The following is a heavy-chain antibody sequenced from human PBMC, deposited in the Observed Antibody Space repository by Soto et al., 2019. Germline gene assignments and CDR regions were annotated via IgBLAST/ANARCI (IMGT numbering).Heavy chain of an antibody. CDR3: ARGQVATTQPPGWD. Sequence: QVQLQESGPGLLKPSETLSLTCTVSGGSISSYYWSWIRQPPGKGLEWIGYIYYSGSTNYNPSLKSRVTISVNTSKNQFSLKLNSVTAADTAVYYCARGQVATTQPPGWDWGQGTLVTVSS. CDR2: IYYSGST. V-gene: IGHV4-59*01. J-gene: IGHJ4*02. CDR1: GGSISSYY. D-gene: IGHD5-12*01.